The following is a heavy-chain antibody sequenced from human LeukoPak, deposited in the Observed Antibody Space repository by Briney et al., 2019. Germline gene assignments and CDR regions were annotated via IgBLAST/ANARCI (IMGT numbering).Heavy chain of an antibody. Sequence: GGSLSLSCAASGFTLSSYGIHWVRQAPGKGLEWVTFIGYDGSNKYYADSVKGRFTISRDNSKNTLFLQMNSLRAEDTAVYYCAKDRLVPGSVLDYWGQGTLVTVSS. D-gene: IGHD6-19*01. CDR2: IGYDGSNK. J-gene: IGHJ4*02. CDR1: GFTLSSYG. V-gene: IGHV3-30*02. CDR3: AKDRLVPGSVLDY.